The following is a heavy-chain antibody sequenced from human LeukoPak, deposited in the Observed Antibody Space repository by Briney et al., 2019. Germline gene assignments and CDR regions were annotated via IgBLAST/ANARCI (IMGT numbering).Heavy chain of an antibody. CDR1: GFTFSSYA. CDR3: AKDGEYYYGSGSYPNWFDP. CDR2: ISGSGGST. J-gene: IGHJ5*02. D-gene: IGHD3-10*01. V-gene: IGHV3-23*01. Sequence: GGSLRLSCAASGFTFSSYATSWVRQAPGKGLEWVSAISGSGGSTYYADSVKGRFTISRDNSKNTLYLQMNSLRAEDTAVYYCAKDGEYYYGSGSYPNWFDPWGQGTLVTVSS.